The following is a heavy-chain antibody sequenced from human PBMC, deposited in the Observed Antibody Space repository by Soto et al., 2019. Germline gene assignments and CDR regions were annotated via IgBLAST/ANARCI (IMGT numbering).Heavy chain of an antibody. CDR3: AGPVGGYQVLSGSWYGVRSDY. CDR2: ISGSGDTT. J-gene: IGHJ4*02. D-gene: IGHD6-13*01. Sequence: GGSLSLSCAASGPSFSSYAMTWVRQAPGKGLEWISAISGSGDTTFYADSVRGRLSISRDNSKNMVYLEISSLTDEDTALYYCAGPVGGYQVLSGSWYGVRSDYWGQGTLVTVSS. CDR1: GPSFSSYA. V-gene: IGHV3-23*01.